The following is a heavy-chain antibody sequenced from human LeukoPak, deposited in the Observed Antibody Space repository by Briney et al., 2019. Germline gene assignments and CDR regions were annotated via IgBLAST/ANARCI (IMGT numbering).Heavy chain of an antibody. CDR2: IYSGGST. Sequence: GGSLRLSCAASGFTVGSNTMSRVRQAPGEGLEWVLIIYSGGSTSYADSVKGRFTISRDNSKNTLYLQMNSLRTEDTAVYYCARGGSYFDISGYYFYWGQGTLITVSS. CDR1: GFTVGSNT. D-gene: IGHD3-22*01. CDR3: ARGGSYFDISGYYFY. V-gene: IGHV3-66*01. J-gene: IGHJ4*02.